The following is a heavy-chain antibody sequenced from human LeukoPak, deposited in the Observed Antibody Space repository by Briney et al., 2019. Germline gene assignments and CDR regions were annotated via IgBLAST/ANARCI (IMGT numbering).Heavy chain of an antibody. V-gene: IGHV3-23*01. CDR2: ISGSDSST. J-gene: IGHJ4*02. CDR3: AKDYTPYDFWSGYSPSFDY. CDR1: GFTFSSYA. D-gene: IGHD3-3*01. Sequence: GGSLRLYCAASGFTFSSYAMSWVRQAPGKGLEWFSAISGSDSSTYYAASVKGRFTISRDNSKNTLYLQMNSLRAEDTAVYYCAKDYTPYDFWSGYSPSFDYWGQGTLVTVSS.